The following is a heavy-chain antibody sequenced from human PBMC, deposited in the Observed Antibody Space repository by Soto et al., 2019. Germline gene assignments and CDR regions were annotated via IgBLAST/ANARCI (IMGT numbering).Heavy chain of an antibody. CDR1: GGSISSYY. CDR3: ARVMAAAGSLFWFDP. D-gene: IGHD6-13*01. J-gene: IGHJ5*02. CDR2: IYYSGST. Sequence: LSLTCTVSGGSISSYYWSWIRQPPGKGLEWIGYIYYSGSTNYNPSLKSRVTISVDTSKNQFSLKLSSVTAADTAVYYCARVMAAAGSLFWFDPWGQGTLVTVSS. V-gene: IGHV4-59*01.